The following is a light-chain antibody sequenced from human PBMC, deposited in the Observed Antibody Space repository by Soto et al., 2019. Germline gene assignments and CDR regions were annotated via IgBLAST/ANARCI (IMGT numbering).Light chain of an antibody. CDR2: EVS. Sequence: QSVLAQPASVSGSPGQSITISCTGTSSDVGSYNYVSWYQHHPGKASKLMISEVSNRPSGISNRFSGSKSGNTASLTISGLQAEDEADYYCSSYAGPSTPMYVFGTGTKVTVL. V-gene: IGLV2-14*01. J-gene: IGLJ1*01. CDR3: SSYAGPSTPMYV. CDR1: SSDVGSYNY.